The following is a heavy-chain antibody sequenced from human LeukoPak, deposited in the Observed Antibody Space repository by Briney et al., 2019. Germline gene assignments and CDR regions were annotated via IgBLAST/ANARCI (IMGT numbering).Heavy chain of an antibody. CDR1: GFTFDDYA. V-gene: IGHV3-9*01. D-gene: IGHD2-2*01. Sequence: GRSLRLSCAASGFTFDDYAMHWVRQAPGKGLEWVSGISWNSGSIGYADSVEGRFTISRDNAKNSLYLQMNSLRAEDTALYYCAKDLRPEVVPAPNKYYYYGMDVWGQGTTVAVSS. CDR2: ISWNSGSI. CDR3: AKDLRPEVVPAPNKYYYYGMDV. J-gene: IGHJ6*02.